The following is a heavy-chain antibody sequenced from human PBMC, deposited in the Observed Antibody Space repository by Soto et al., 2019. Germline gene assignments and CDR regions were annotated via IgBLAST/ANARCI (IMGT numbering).Heavy chain of an antibody. CDR3: ARDCGGDCYPYYDYGMDV. Sequence: TSETLSLTCTVSGGSISSGGFYWSWIRQHPGKGLEWIGYISHSGSTYYNPSLKSRVTISVDTSKNQFSLKLSSVTAADTAVYYCARDCGGDCYPYYDYGMDVWGQGTPVTVSS. CDR2: ISHSGST. J-gene: IGHJ6*02. CDR1: GGSISSGGFY. D-gene: IGHD2-21*02. V-gene: IGHV4-31*03.